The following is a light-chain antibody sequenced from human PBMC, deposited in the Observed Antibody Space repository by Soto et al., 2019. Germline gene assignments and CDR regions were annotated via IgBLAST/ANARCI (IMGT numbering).Light chain of an antibody. CDR1: QHISKF. J-gene: IGKJ2*01. CDR3: QQYDNIPRT. Sequence: DIQMTQSPSSLSASVGDRVTLTCRASQHISKFINWYQQKPGKAPKLLIYDASVLETGVPSRFSGSGYGTDFTFTISSLQSEDFATYYCQQYDNIPRTFGQGTTVEVK. V-gene: IGKV1-33*01. CDR2: DAS.